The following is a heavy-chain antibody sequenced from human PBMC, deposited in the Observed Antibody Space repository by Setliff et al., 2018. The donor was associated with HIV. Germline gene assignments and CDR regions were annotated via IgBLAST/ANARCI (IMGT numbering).Heavy chain of an antibody. V-gene: IGHV4-4*08. Sequence: SETLSLTCTISDGSIRNNYWSWIRQPPGKGPEWIGCILTSGGTNNNPSLKSRVSISVDTSKNQLSLKLSSVTAADTAVYYCVRHYYESGGYYTPFLAAFDIWGQGTVVTVSS. CDR2: ILTSGGT. CDR1: DGSIRNNY. CDR3: VRHYYESGGYYTPFLAAFDI. D-gene: IGHD3-22*01. J-gene: IGHJ3*02.